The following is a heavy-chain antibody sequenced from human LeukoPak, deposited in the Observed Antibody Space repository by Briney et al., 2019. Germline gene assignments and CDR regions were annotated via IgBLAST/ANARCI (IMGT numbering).Heavy chain of an antibody. J-gene: IGHJ1*01. V-gene: IGHV1-18*01. CDR2: ISAYNGNT. CDR1: GYSFTSYG. Sequence: GESLKISCKGSGYSFTSYGISWVRQAPGQGLEWMGWISAYNGNTNYAQKLQGRVTMTTDTSTSTAYMELRSLRSDDTAVYYCARDRDPWDWGQGTLVTVSS. CDR3: ARDRDPWD. D-gene: IGHD3-10*01.